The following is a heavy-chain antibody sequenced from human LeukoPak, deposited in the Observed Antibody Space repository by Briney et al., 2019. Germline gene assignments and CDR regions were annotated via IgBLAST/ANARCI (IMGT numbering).Heavy chain of an antibody. Sequence: GGSLRLSCAASGFTFRNYVMNWVRQAPGKGLDWVSAIGGTDGTTFYAAFVKGRFTISRDNSRNTLYMQMSTLRAEDTAVYYCTKRIDGAGSYYIDFWGQGTVVTVSS. CDR3: TKRIDGAGSYYIDF. D-gene: IGHD3-10*01. CDR2: IGGTDGTT. V-gene: IGHV3-23*01. J-gene: IGHJ4*02. CDR1: GFTFRNYV.